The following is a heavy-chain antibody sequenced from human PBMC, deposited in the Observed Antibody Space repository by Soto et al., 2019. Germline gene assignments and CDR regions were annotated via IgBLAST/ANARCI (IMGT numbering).Heavy chain of an antibody. CDR2: INPGSGNK. Sequence: QVQLVQSGAEVKEPGASVKVSCKASGYTFTNYYIHWVRQVPGQGLEWMGIINPGSGNKNHAQKFQGRLTVTRDTSTSTVYMDLGSLRSEDTAIYYCARARGYCSGGRCYYHYYGMDVWGQGTTVTVSS. D-gene: IGHD2-15*01. CDR1: GYTFTNYY. V-gene: IGHV1-46*01. J-gene: IGHJ6*02. CDR3: ARARGYCSGGRCYYHYYGMDV.